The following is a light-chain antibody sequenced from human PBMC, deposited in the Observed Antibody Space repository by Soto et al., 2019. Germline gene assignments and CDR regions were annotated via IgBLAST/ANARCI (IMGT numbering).Light chain of an antibody. V-gene: IGKV2-24*01. Sequence: EIVLTQTPLSSPVTLGQSASISCRSSQSLVHSDGNTYLSWLHQRPGQPPTLLIYKSSNRFSGVPHRFSGSGAGTDFTLRVSGVEAEDVGVYYCMQTTQFPWTFGQGTKVDIK. CDR3: MQTTQFPWT. CDR2: KSS. CDR1: QSLVHSDGNTY. J-gene: IGKJ1*01.